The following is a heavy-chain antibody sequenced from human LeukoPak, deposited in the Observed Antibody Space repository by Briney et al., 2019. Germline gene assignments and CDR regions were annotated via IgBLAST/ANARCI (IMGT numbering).Heavy chain of an antibody. CDR3: ARAHYYDSSGLDF. V-gene: IGHV3-7*01. CDR2: IKQDGNEK. D-gene: IGHD3-22*01. CDR1: GFTFTTYW. Sequence: GGSLRLSCAASGFTFTTYWMSWVRQAPGKGLEWVANIKQDGNEKYYVDSVKGRFTISRDNAKNSLYLQMNSLRAEDTAVYYCARAHYYDSSGLDFWGQGTLVTVSS. J-gene: IGHJ4*02.